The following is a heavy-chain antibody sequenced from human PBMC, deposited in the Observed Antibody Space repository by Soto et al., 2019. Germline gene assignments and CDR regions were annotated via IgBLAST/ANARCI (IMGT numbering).Heavy chain of an antibody. V-gene: IGHV1-3*04. J-gene: IGHJ5*02. CDR1: GFTFSHHS. Sequence: ASVKVSCKASGFTFSHHSIHWVRQAPGQRLEWMGWINSDTGYTKYSQNFQARLTITWDSSAKTAYMELSSLQSEDTAVYYCVRGKEAGVWFDPWGQGTLVT. CDR3: VRGKEAGVWFDP. D-gene: IGHD3-10*01. CDR2: INSDTGYT.